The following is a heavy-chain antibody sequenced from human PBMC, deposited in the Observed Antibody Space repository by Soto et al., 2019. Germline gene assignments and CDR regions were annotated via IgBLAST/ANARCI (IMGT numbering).Heavy chain of an antibody. CDR1: GFTVSSDY. Sequence: PGGALRLSSAASGFTVSSDYMTWVRQAPGKGLEWVSVIYTGGSTYYADSVKGRFTISRDNSKNTLYLQMNSLRAEDTAVYYCARDGYYDFWSGYYHYGMDVWGQGTTVTVSS. CDR3: ARDGYYDFWSGYYHYGMDV. CDR2: IYTGGST. J-gene: IGHJ6*02. V-gene: IGHV3-53*01. D-gene: IGHD3-3*01.